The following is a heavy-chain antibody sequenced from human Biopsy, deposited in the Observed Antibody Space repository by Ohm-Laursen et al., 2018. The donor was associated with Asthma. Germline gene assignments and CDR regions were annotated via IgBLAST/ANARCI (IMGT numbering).Heavy chain of an antibody. CDR2: ISKDASTQ. J-gene: IGHJ3*02. Sequence: SLRLSCAASGFTVSRDHMFWVRQAPGKGLEWVGVISKDASTQDYADSVKGRFTMSRDNSKNTLGLQMNSLREEDTAVYYCVRDGTDDAFDIWGQGTVVSVSS. D-gene: IGHD1-1*01. CDR1: GFTVSRDH. CDR3: VRDGTDDAFDI. V-gene: IGHV3-30*03.